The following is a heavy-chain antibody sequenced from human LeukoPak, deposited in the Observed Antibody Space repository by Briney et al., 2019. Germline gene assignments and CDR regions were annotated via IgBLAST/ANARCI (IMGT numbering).Heavy chain of an antibody. CDR1: GGSISSSSYY. V-gene: IGHV4-39*07. D-gene: IGHD3-16*02. Sequence: TPSETLSLTCTVSGGSISSSSYYWGWIRQPPGKGLEWTGSIYYSGSTYYNPSLKSRVTISVDTSKNQFSLKLSSVTAADTAVYYCARLRLGELSLFDYWGQGTLVTVSS. CDR2: IYYSGST. CDR3: ARLRLGELSLFDY. J-gene: IGHJ4*02.